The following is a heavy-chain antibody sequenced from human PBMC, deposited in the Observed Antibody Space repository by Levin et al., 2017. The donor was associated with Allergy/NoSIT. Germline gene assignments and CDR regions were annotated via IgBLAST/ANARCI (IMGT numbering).Heavy chain of an antibody. CDR2: INPVSGGT. J-gene: IGHJ4*02. CDR3: AREGSGIYYYFDY. Sequence: ASVKVSCKASAYTFTGYYMHWVRQAPGQGLEWMGWINPVSGGTNYAQNFQGRVTMTRDTSISTAYMELSRLRSDDKAVYYCAREGSGIYYYFDYWGQGTLVTVSS. V-gene: IGHV1-2*02. D-gene: IGHD3-10*01. CDR1: AYTFTGYY.